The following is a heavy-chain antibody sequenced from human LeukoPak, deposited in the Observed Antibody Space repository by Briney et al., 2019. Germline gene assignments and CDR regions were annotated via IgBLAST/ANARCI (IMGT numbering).Heavy chain of an antibody. CDR3: TKGGDYYDSSGYYSLPISDY. D-gene: IGHD3-22*01. V-gene: IGHV3-23*01. CDR2: ISGNGRST. J-gene: IGHJ4*02. CDR1: VFTFSSYA. Sequence: GGSLRLSCVDSVFTFSSYAMSWVRQAPGKGLEWVSAISGNGRSTYYVDSVKGWFTISRDNSKNTLYLPTNSLRAEDTAVYYCTKGGDYYDSSGYYSLPISDYWGQGTLVTVSS.